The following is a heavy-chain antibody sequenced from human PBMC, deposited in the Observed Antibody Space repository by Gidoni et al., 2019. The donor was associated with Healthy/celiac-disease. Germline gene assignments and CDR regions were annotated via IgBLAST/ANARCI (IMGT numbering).Heavy chain of an antibody. V-gene: IGHV3-73*02. CDR3: TRSALRLGELYMV. D-gene: IGHD3-16*01. Sequence: EVQLVESGGGLVQPGGSLKLSCAASGFTFRGSAMHWVRQASGKGLEWVGRIRSKANSYATAYAASVKGRFTISRDDSKNTAYLQMNSLKTEDTAVYYCTRSALRLGELYMVWGQGTLVTVSS. CDR1: GFTFRGSA. CDR2: IRSKANSYAT. J-gene: IGHJ4*02.